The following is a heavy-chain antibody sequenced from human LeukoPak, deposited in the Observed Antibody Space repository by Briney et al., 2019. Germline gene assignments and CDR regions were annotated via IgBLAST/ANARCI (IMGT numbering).Heavy chain of an antibody. Sequence: PSETLSLTCTVSGGSISSGGYYWSWIRQHPGKDLEWIGYIYYSGSTYYNPSLKSRVTISVDTSKNQFSLKLSSVTAADTAVYYCAATYSSSWYQVYWGQGTLVTVSS. J-gene: IGHJ4*02. V-gene: IGHV4-31*03. CDR1: GGSISSGGYY. CDR2: IYYSGST. CDR3: AATYSSSWYQVY. D-gene: IGHD6-13*01.